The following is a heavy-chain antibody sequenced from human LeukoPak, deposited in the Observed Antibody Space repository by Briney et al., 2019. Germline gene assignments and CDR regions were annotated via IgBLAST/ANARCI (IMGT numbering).Heavy chain of an antibody. Sequence: GGSLRLSCAASGFTVSSNYMSWVRQAPGKGLEWVSVIYSGGSTYYADSVKGRFTISRDNSKNTLYLQMNSLRAEDMALYYCAKAVSGEIVGASVFDYWGQGTLVTVSS. CDR1: GFTVSSNY. J-gene: IGHJ4*02. D-gene: IGHD1-26*01. V-gene: IGHV3-53*05. CDR3: AKAVSGEIVGASVFDY. CDR2: IYSGGST.